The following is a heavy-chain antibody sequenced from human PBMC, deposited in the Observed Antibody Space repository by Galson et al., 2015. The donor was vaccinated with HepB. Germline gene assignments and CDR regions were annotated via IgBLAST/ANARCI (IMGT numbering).Heavy chain of an antibody. Sequence: SVKVSCKASGGSFSPRAINWVRQAPGQGLEWMGGINPIFGTPNYAQKFQGRVTIMADESTSTVYMELRSLRSEDTAVYYCARLAYGDAGHWGQGTLVTVSS. V-gene: IGHV1-69*13. CDR3: ARLAYGDAGH. D-gene: IGHD2-21*01. CDR1: GGSFSPRA. J-gene: IGHJ4*02. CDR2: INPIFGTP.